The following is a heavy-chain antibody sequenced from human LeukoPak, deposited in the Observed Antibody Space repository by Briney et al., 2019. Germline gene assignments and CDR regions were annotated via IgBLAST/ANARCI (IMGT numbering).Heavy chain of an antibody. CDR2: ISGSGGST. CDR3: AKDLYSSSWYYFDY. J-gene: IGHJ4*02. CDR1: GFTFSSYA. D-gene: IGHD6-13*01. Sequence: PGGSLRLSCAASGFTFSSYAMSWVRQAPGKGLEWVSAISGSGGSTYYADSVKGRFTISRDNSKNTLYLQMNSLRAEDTAVYYSAKDLYSSSWYYFDYWGQGTLVTVSS. V-gene: IGHV3-23*01.